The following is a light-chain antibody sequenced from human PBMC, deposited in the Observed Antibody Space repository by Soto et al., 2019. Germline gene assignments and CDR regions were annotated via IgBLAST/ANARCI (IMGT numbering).Light chain of an antibody. CDR2: EVF. Sequence: QSALTQPPSASGSPGQPVTISCTGTCSDVGGYNRVSWYQHHPGKAPKLIIYEVFKRPSGVPDRCSGSKSGNTASLTVSGLQAEDEADYYCNSYAGNSWVFGGGTKLTVL. CDR3: NSYAGNSWV. CDR1: CSDVGGYNR. J-gene: IGLJ3*02. V-gene: IGLV2-8*01.